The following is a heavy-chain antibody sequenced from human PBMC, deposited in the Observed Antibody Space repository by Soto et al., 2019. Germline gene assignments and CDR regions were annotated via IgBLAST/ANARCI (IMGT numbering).Heavy chain of an antibody. D-gene: IGHD3-22*01. Sequence: GGSLRLSCAASGFAFSDAWINWVRQAPGKGLEWVGRIKSKTDGGTTDFAAPVRGRFAISRDDSKNMVYMQMNSLKTEDTALYFCTTDSYIAMIVVRFDYWGQGTLVTVSS. CDR2: IKSKTDGGTT. CDR1: GFAFSDAW. V-gene: IGHV3-15*07. J-gene: IGHJ4*02. CDR3: TTDSYIAMIVVRFDY.